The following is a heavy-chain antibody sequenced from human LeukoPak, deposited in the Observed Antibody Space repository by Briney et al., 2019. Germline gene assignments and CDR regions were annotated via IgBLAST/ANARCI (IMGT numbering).Heavy chain of an antibody. CDR1: GAYLKSGGYY. Sequence: SETLSLTCTVSGAYLKSGGYYWNWIRQFPGKGLEWIGYIYHTGSTDYNPSLKSRVSMSVDTSKNQFSLKLRSVTAADTAVYYCARASGWRGGPFDYWGQGTLVTVSS. D-gene: IGHD6-19*01. V-gene: IGHV4-31*03. CDR3: ARASGWRGGPFDY. J-gene: IGHJ4*02. CDR2: IYHTGST.